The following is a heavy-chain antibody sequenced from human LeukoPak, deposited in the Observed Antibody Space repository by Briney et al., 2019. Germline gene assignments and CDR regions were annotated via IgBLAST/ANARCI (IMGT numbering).Heavy chain of an antibody. V-gene: IGHV4-59*11. J-gene: IGHJ4*02. D-gene: IGHD5-18*01. Sequence: SETLSLTCTVSGGSISSHYWSWIRQPPGKGLEWIGYIYYSGSTNYNPSLKSRVTISVDTSKNQFSLKLSSVTAADTAVYYCARDIKNSLGAFDYWGQGTLVTVSS. CDR1: GGSISSHY. CDR2: IYYSGST. CDR3: ARDIKNSLGAFDY.